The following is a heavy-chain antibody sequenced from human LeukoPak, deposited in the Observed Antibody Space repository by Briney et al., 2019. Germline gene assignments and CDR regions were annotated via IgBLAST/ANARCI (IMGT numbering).Heavy chain of an antibody. CDR2: ISSNGDTT. CDR1: GFSFSNYA. D-gene: IGHD3-22*01. CDR3: ARGSRNHVDYSGYYSY. V-gene: IGHV3-64*01. Sequence: PGGSLRLSCAASGFSFSNYAMHWVRQAPGKGLEYVSSISSNGDTTYYANSVKGRFTISRDNSKNTPYLQMGSLRIEDMAVYYCARGSRNHVDYSGYYSYWGQGTLLTVSS. J-gene: IGHJ4*02.